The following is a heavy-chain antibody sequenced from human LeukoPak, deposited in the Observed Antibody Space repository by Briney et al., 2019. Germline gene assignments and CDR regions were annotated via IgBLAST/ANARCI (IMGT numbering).Heavy chain of an antibody. J-gene: IGHJ4*02. D-gene: IGHD3-22*01. CDR2: IFSGGGT. CDR3: AKKAGSSSGYYFNFDY. CDR1: GLIVSNNY. Sequence: PGGSLRLSCAPSGLIVSNNYMAWVRQAPGKGLEWVSVIFSGGGTYYADSVKGRFTISRDNSKNTLYLQMNSLRAEDTAVYYCAKKAGSSSGYYFNFDYWGQGTLVTVSS. V-gene: IGHV3-53*01.